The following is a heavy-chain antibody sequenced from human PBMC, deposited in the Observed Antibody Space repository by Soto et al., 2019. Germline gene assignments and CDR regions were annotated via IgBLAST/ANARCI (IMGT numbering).Heavy chain of an antibody. D-gene: IGHD3-10*01. V-gene: IGHV1-3*01. CDR2: INAGNGNT. Sequence: QVQLVQSGAEVKKPGASVKVSCKASGYTFTSYAMHWVRQAPGQRLEWMGWINAGNGNTKYSQKFQGRVTITRDTSASTAYMELSSLRSEDTAVYHCARAPTYYYGSGSFRDWGQGTLVTVSS. CDR3: ARAPTYYYGSGSFRD. J-gene: IGHJ4*02. CDR1: GYTFTSYA.